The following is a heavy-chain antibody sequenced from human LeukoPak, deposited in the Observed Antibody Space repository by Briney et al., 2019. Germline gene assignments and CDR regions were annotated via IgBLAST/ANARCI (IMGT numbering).Heavy chain of an antibody. Sequence: ASVKVSCEVSGYTLTELSMHWVRQAPGKGLEWMGGFDPEDGETIYAQKFQGRVTMTEDTSTDTAYMELSSLRSEDTAVYYCATDGLGRRWFDPWGQGTLVTVSS. CDR1: GYTLTELS. CDR2: FDPEDGET. CDR3: ATDGLGRRWFDP. D-gene: IGHD7-27*01. V-gene: IGHV1-24*01. J-gene: IGHJ5*02.